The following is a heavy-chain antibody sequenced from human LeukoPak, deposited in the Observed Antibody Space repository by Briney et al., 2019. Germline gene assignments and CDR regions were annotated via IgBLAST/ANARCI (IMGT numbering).Heavy chain of an antibody. D-gene: IGHD1-14*01. Sequence: PGGSLRLSCAASGFTFSSYWMSWVRQAPGKGLEWVANIKQDGSEKYYVDSVKGRFTISRDNAKNSLYLQMNSLRAEDTAVYYCARDHRTWRGYYYYGMDVWGQGTTVTVSS. CDR3: ARDHRTWRGYYYYGMDV. CDR1: GFTFSSYW. CDR2: IKQDGSEK. J-gene: IGHJ6*02. V-gene: IGHV3-7*05.